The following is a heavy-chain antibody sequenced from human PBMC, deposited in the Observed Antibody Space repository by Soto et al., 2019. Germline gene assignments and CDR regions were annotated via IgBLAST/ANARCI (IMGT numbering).Heavy chain of an antibody. D-gene: IGHD3-9*01. CDR1: GFTFSSYS. Sequence: PGGSRRLSCAASGFTFSSYSMNWVRQAPGKGLEWVSYISSSSSTIYHADSVKGRFTISRDNAKNSLYLQMNSPRDEDTAVYYCARDYLRSFDRSPYDNDFDIWGQGKRITVSS. V-gene: IGHV3-48*02. CDR2: ISSSSSTI. CDR3: ARDYLRSFDRSPYDNDFDI. J-gene: IGHJ3*02.